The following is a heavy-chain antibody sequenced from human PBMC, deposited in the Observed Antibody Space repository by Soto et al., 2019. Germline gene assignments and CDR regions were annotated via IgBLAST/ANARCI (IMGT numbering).Heavy chain of an antibody. J-gene: IGHJ4*02. Sequence: TSETLSLTCTVSGGSISSSSYYWGWIRQPPGKGLEWIGSIYYSGSTYYNPSLKSRVTISVDTSKNQFSLKLSSVTATDTAVYYCARGRKYSSGWYVVWGQGTLVTVSS. CDR2: IYYSGST. CDR3: ARGRKYSSGWYVV. CDR1: GGSISSSSYY. D-gene: IGHD6-19*01. V-gene: IGHV4-39*07.